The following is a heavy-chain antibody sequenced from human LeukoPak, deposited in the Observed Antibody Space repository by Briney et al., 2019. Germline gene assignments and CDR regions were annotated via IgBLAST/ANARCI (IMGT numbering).Heavy chain of an antibody. CDR2: IYPGDSDT. CDR1: GYSFTSYW. V-gene: IGHV5-51*01. J-gene: IGHJ6*02. D-gene: IGHD2-2*01. CDR3: ARGAVVPAANSYYYYGMDV. Sequence: LGESLKVSCKGSGYSFTSYWIGWVRQMPGKGLEWMGIIYPGDSDTRYSPSFQGQVTISADKSISTAYLQWSSLKASDTAMYYCARGAVVPAANSYYYYGMDVWGQGTTVTVSS.